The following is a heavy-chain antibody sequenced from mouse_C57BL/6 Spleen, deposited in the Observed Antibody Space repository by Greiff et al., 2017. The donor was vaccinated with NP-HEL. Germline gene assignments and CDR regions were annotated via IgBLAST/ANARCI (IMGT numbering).Heavy chain of an antibody. CDR2: INPNNGGT. V-gene: IGHV1-26*01. CDR1: GYTFTDYY. Sequence: EVKVVESGPELVKPGASVKISCKASGYTFTDYYMNWVKQSHGKSLEWIGDINPNNGGTSYNQKFKGKATLTVDKTSSTAYMELRSLTSEDSAVYYCARGHGNYAMDDWGKGTSVTVSS. J-gene: IGHJ4*01. D-gene: IGHD2-1*01. CDR3: ARGHGNYAMDD.